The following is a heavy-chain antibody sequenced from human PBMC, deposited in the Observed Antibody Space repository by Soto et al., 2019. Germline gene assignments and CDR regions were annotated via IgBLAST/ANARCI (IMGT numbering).Heavy chain of an antibody. Sequence: LSPTCTVSGGSISSFYWSCIRQPPGKGLEWIGYIYYSGSTNYNPSLKSRVTISVDTSKNQFSLKLSSVTAADTAVYYCARDNSVYGFDVWRQGTTVTVSS. D-gene: IGHD2-21*01. V-gene: IGHV4-59*01. CDR1: GGSISSFY. CDR2: IYYSGST. J-gene: IGHJ6*02. CDR3: ARDNSVYGFDV.